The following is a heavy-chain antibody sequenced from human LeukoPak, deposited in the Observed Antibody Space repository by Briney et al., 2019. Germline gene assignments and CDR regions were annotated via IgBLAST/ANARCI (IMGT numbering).Heavy chain of an antibody. CDR3: ARALWAVAGRGDYFDY. J-gene: IGHJ4*02. CDR2: ISSSGSTI. CDR1: GFTFSSYE. D-gene: IGHD6-19*01. Sequence: GGSLRLSCXASGFTFSSYEMNWVRQAPGKGLEWVSYISSSGSTIYYADSVKGRFTISRDNAKNSLYLQMNSLRAEDTAVYYCARALWAVAGRGDYFDYWGQGTLVTVSS. V-gene: IGHV3-48*03.